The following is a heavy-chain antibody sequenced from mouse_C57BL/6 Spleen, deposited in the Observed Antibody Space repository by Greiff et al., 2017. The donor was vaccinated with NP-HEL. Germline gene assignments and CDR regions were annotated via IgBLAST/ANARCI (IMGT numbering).Heavy chain of an antibody. CDR2: ISYDGSN. CDR1: GYSITSGYY. CDR3: ARRGLSTTVDYFDY. V-gene: IGHV3-6*01. D-gene: IGHD1-1*01. J-gene: IGHJ2*01. Sequence: EVQVVESGPGLVKPSQSLSLTCSVTGYSITSGYYWNWIRQFPGNKLEWMGYISYDGSNNYNPSLKNRISITRDTSKNQFFLKLNSVTTEDTATYYCARRGLSTTVDYFDYWGQGTTLTVSS.